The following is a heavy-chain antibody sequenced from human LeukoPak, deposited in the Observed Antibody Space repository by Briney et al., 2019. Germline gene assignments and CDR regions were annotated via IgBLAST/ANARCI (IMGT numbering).Heavy chain of an antibody. CDR1: GFTFSSYA. J-gene: IGHJ4*02. CDR3: AKVNRITMVRGAQPPFDY. CDR2: ISGSGDST. V-gene: IGHV3-23*01. Sequence: GGSLRLTCAASGFTFSSYAMRWVRQAPGKGLEWVSGISGSGDSTYYADSVKGRFTISRDNSKNTLYLQMNSLRADDTAVYYCAKVNRITMVRGAQPPFDYWGQGTLVTVSS. D-gene: IGHD3-10*01.